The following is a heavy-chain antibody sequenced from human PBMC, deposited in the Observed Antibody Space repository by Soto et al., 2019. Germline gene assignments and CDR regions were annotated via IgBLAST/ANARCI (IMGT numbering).Heavy chain of an antibody. J-gene: IGHJ4*02. CDR3: ARDRLIEVPGLLHY. CDR2: ISAYNGKT. CDR1: GYPFTSYG. V-gene: IGHV1-18*01. Sequence: QVQLVQSGAEVKKPGASVKVSCKTSGYPFTSYGINWVRQAPGQGPEWMGWISAYNGKTSYTQKFQGRVTMTTDTSTSTAYMELMSLRSDDTAVYYCARDRLIEVPGLLHYWSQVTLVTVSS.